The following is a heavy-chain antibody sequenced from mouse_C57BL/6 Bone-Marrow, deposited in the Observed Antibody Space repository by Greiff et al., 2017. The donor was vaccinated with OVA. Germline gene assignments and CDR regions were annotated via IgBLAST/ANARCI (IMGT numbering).Heavy chain of an antibody. D-gene: IGHD1-1*01. CDR1: GFNIKDDY. J-gene: IGHJ3*01. V-gene: IGHV14-4*01. CDR2: IDPENGDT. Sequence: EVQLQQSGAELVRPGASVKLSCTASGFNIKDDYMHWVKQRPEQGLEWIGWIDPENGDTEYASKFQGKATITADTSSNTAYLQLSSLTSEDTAVYYCTPFFYGSPAWFAYWGQGTLVTVSA. CDR3: TPFFYGSPAWFAY.